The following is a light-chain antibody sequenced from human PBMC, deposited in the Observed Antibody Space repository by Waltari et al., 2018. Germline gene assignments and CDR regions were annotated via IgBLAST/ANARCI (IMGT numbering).Light chain of an antibody. CDR2: DVN. CDR3: CSYSGSAISV. Sequence: QSALTQTDTVSGSPGQLITISCSGTSSDIGNYNLVSWYQQHPGKAPTLIIYDVNKRPSGVSNRFSGSKSGNTAFLTLSGLQTADEADYYCCSYSGSAISVFGGGTKVTVL. CDR1: SSDIGNYNL. V-gene: IGLV2-23*02. J-gene: IGLJ3*02.